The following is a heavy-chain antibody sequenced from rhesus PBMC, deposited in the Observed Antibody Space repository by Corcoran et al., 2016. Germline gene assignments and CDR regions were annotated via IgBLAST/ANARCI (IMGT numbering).Heavy chain of an antibody. CDR3: ARALGRGGLDS. J-gene: IGHJ6*01. Sequence: QVQLQESGPGLVKPSETLSLTCAVSGGSIRAYYSWHWIRHPPGKGLECIGNIYGNSEITYYNPSLKSRVTISKDTSKNQVFLKLSSVTAADTAVYYCARALGRGGLDSWGQGVVVTVSS. V-gene: IGHV4S9*01. D-gene: IGHD1-44*01. CDR2: IYGNSEIT. CDR1: GGSIRAYYS.